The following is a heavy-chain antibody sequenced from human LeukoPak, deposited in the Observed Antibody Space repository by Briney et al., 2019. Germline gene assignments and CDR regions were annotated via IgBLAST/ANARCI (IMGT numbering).Heavy chain of an antibody. CDR1: GYTFTSYD. J-gene: IGHJ4*02. CDR3: ARGTGRYLALFDY. Sequence: ASVKVSCKASGYTFTSYDINWVRQANGQGLEWMGWMNPNSGNTGYAQKFQGRVTITRNTSISTAYMELSSLRSEDTAVYYCARGTGRYLALFDYWGQGTLVTVSS. V-gene: IGHV1-8*03. CDR2: MNPNSGNT. D-gene: IGHD3-9*01.